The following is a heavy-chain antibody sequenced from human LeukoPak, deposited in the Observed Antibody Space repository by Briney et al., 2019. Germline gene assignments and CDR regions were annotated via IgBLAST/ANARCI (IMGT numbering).Heavy chain of an antibody. Sequence: SVKVSCKASGGTFSSYAISWVRQAPGQGLEWMGGIIPIFGTANYAQKFQGRVTITADESTSTAYMELSSLRSEDTAVYYCAKEGSYDILTGYSPDAFDIWGQGTMVTVSS. CDR2: IIPIFGTA. V-gene: IGHV1-69*13. CDR1: GGTFSSYA. D-gene: IGHD3-9*01. J-gene: IGHJ3*02. CDR3: AKEGSYDILTGYSPDAFDI.